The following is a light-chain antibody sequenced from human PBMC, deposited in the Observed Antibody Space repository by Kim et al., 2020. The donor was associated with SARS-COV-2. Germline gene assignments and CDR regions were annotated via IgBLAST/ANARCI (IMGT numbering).Light chain of an antibody. CDR3: QQYGDLPLT. Sequence: ETVLTQSPGTLSLSPGQRATLSCRASQSVTSSFLAWYQQKPGQAPRLLIYGASSRATGIADRFSGRGSGTDFTLTISRLQPEDFAVYYCQQYGDLPLTFGGGTKVEI. V-gene: IGKV3-20*01. CDR2: GAS. CDR1: QSVTSSF. J-gene: IGKJ4*01.